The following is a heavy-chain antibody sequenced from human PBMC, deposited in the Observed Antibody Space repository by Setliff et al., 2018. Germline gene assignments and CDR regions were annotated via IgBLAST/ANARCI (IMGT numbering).Heavy chain of an antibody. CDR3: ARQKEYSGRSCFQH. J-gene: IGHJ1*01. V-gene: IGHV4-59*08. CDR2: VDHSDYA. Sequence: PSETLSLTCNVSGDSIGNYYWGWLRQSPGRGLEWIGYVDHSDYANYNPSLKRRVTISVDTSKNQFSLRLSLVTAADTATYYCARQKEYSGRSCFQHWGQGIPVTVSS. D-gene: IGHD1-26*01. CDR1: GDSIGNYY.